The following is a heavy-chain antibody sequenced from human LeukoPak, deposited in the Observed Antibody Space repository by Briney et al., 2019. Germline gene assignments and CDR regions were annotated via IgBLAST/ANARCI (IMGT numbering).Heavy chain of an antibody. CDR3: ARDHPAGYSSSWYNAFDI. CDR2: INPNSGGT. Sequence: VKVSCKASGYTFTGYYMHWVRQAPGQGLEWIGRINPNSGGTNYAQKFQGRVTMTRDTSISTAYMELSRLRSDDTAVYYCARDHPAGYSSSWYNAFDIWGQGTMVTVSS. CDR1: GYTFTGYY. V-gene: IGHV1-2*06. D-gene: IGHD6-13*01. J-gene: IGHJ3*02.